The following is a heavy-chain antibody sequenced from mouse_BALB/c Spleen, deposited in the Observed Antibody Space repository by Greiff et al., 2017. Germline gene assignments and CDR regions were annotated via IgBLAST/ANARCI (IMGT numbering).Heavy chain of an antibody. Sequence: EVQLQESGGGLVKPGGSLKLSCAASGFTFSDYYMYWVRQTPEKRLEWVATISDGGSYTYYPDSVKGRFTISRDNAKNNLYLQMSSLKSEDTAMYYCARDKYGGFDYWGQGTTLTVSS. CDR1: GFTFSDYY. CDR3: ARDKYGGFDY. J-gene: IGHJ2*01. V-gene: IGHV5-4*02. D-gene: IGHD2-10*02. CDR2: ISDGGSYT.